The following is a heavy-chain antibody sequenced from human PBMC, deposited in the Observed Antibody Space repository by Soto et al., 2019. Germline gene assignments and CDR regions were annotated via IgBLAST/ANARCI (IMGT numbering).Heavy chain of an antibody. V-gene: IGHV1-2*04. D-gene: IGHD3-16*01. CDR1: GYTFTGYY. J-gene: IGHJ5*02. CDR3: ARDFQGRQGGFDP. Sequence: ASVKVSCKASGYTFTGYYMHWVRQAPGQGLEWMGWINPNSGGTNYAQKFQGWVTMTRDTSISTAYMELSRLRSDDTAVYYCARDFQGRQGGFDPWGQGTLVTVSS. CDR2: INPNSGGT.